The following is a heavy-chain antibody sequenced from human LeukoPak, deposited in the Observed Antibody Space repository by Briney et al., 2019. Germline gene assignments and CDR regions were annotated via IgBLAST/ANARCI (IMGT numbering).Heavy chain of an antibody. CDR3: ARSDYYDSSGPEGDAFDI. CDR2: IYPGDSDT. CDR1: GYSFTSYW. D-gene: IGHD3-22*01. Sequence: GESLKISCKGSGYSFTSYWIGWVRQMPGKGLEWMGIIYPGDSDTRYSPSFQGQVTISADKSISTAYLQWSSLKASDTAMYYCARSDYYDSSGPEGDAFDIWGQGTMVTVSS. J-gene: IGHJ3*02. V-gene: IGHV5-51*01.